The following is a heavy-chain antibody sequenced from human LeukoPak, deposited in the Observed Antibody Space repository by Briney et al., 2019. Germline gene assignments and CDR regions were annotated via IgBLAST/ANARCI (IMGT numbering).Heavy chain of an antibody. Sequence: KPSETLSLTCAVYGGSFSGYNWSWIRQPPGKGLEWIGEINHSGSTHYNPSLKSRVTISVDTSKDQFSLKLSSVTAADTAVYYCARGSGDGWWKIPAFDPWGQGTLVTVSS. J-gene: IGHJ5*02. D-gene: IGHD2-15*01. CDR3: ARGSGDGWWKIPAFDP. CDR1: GGSFSGYN. V-gene: IGHV4-34*01. CDR2: INHSGST.